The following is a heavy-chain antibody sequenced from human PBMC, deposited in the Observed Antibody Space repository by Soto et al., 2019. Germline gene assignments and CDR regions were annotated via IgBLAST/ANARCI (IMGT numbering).Heavy chain of an antibody. CDR3: ARDRGVEQLVPPSYYYYGMDV. Sequence: SETLSLTCTFSCGSIISGGYYWSWIRQHPGKGLEWIGYIYYSGSTYYNPSLKSRVTISVDTSKNQFSLKLSSVTAADTAVYYCARDRGVEQLVPPSYYYYGMDVWGQGTTVTVSS. J-gene: IGHJ6*02. CDR1: CGSIISGGYY. V-gene: IGHV4-31*03. D-gene: IGHD6-6*01. CDR2: IYYSGST.